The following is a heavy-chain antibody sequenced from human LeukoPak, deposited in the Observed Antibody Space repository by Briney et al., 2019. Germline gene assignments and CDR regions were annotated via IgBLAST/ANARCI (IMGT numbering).Heavy chain of an antibody. J-gene: IGHJ5*02. CDR1: GGSISSGNYY. V-gene: IGHV4-61*02. Sequence: SETLSLTCTVSGGSISSGNYYWSWIRQPAGEGLEWIGRIYTSGSTNYNPSLKSRVTISVDTSKNQFSLKLSSVTAADTAVYYCARLSHWFDPWGQGTLVTVSS. D-gene: IGHD3-16*02. CDR3: ARLSHWFDP. CDR2: IYTSGST.